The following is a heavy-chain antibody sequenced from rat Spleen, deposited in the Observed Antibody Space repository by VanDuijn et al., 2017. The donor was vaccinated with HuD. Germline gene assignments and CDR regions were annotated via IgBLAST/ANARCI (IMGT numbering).Heavy chain of an antibody. CDR1: GFTFSDYY. V-gene: IGHV5-22*01. CDR3: ARLDPYYFDY. CDR2: ISYEGSST. Sequence: EVQLVESGGGLVQPGRSLKLSCAASGFTFSDYYMAWVRQAPKKGLEWVASISYEGSSTYYGDSVKGRFTISRDNAKSTLYLQMNSLRSEDTATYYCARLDPYYFDYWGQGVMVTVSS. J-gene: IGHJ2*01.